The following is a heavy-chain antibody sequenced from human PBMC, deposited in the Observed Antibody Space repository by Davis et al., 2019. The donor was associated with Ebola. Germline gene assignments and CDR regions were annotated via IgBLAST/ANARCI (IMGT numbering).Heavy chain of an antibody. CDR3: AKDGHCSSTSCSPVNYYYYMDV. V-gene: IGHV3-48*03. D-gene: IGHD2-2*03. CDR1: GFTFSSYE. Sequence: PGGSLRLSCAASGFTFSSYEMNWVRQAPGKGLEWVSYISSSGSTIYYADSVKGRFTISRDNAKNSLYLQMNSLRAEDTAVYYCAKDGHCSSTSCSPVNYYYYMDVWGKGTTVTVSS. CDR2: ISSSGSTI. J-gene: IGHJ6*03.